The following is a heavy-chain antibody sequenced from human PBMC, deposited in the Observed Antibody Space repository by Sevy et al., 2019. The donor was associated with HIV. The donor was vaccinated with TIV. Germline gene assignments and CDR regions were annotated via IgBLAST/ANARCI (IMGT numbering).Heavy chain of an antibody. V-gene: IGHV3-48*02. Sequence: GGSLRLSCVASGFPFNYYAMNWVRQAPGKGLEWILYINSDSDTMYYGDSVKGRFTISRDNAKNSLYLQMNSLRDEDTAVYYCARERGTYYDTSGYPYLLEAGFDYGGQGTLVTVSS. D-gene: IGHD3-22*01. CDR3: ARERGTYYDTSGYPYLLEAGFDY. J-gene: IGHJ4*02. CDR1: GFPFNYYA. CDR2: INSDSDTM.